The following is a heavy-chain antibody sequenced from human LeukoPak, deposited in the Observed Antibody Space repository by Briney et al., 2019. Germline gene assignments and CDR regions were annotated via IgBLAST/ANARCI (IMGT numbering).Heavy chain of an antibody. CDR1: GCTFSTYA. J-gene: IGHJ4*02. CDR3: AKDSLPTSGCRGYFDY. V-gene: IGHV3-23*01. D-gene: IGHD6-25*01. Sequence: GGSLRLSCAASGCTFSTYAMTWVRQAPGKGLEWVSAISGSGGNTYYANSVKGRFTISGDNSMNTLYLQMNSLRAEDTAIYYCAKDSLPTSGCRGYFDYWGQGTLVTVSS. CDR2: ISGSGGNT.